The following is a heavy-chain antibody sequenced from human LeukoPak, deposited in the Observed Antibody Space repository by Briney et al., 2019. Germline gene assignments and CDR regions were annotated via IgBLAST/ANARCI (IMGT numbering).Heavy chain of an antibody. J-gene: IGHJ5*02. V-gene: IGHV3-23*01. Sequence: GGSLRLSCAASGFTFSSYAMSWVRQAPGKGLEWVSAISGSGGSTYYADSVKGRFTISRDNSKNTLYLQMNSLRAEDTAVYYCAKGRAYYYGSGSYYMPNWFDPWGQGTLVTVSS. CDR1: GFTFSSYA. D-gene: IGHD3-10*01. CDR3: AKGRAYYYGSGSYYMPNWFDP. CDR2: ISGSGGST.